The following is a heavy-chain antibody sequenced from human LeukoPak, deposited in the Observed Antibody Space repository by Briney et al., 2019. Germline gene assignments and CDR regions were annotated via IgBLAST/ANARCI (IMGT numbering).Heavy chain of an antibody. Sequence: GGSLRLSCAASGFTFSSYGMHWVRQAPGKGLEWVAVIWYDGSNKYYADSVKGRFTISRDNSKNTLYLQMNSLRAEDTAVYYCARALITPVALGDAFDIWGQGTMVTVSS. CDR1: GFTFSSYG. D-gene: IGHD2-15*01. CDR3: ARALITPVALGDAFDI. CDR2: IWYDGSNK. J-gene: IGHJ3*02. V-gene: IGHV3-33*08.